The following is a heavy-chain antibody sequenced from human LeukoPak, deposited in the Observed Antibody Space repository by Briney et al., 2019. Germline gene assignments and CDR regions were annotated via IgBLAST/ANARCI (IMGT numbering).Heavy chain of an antibody. V-gene: IGHV3-23*01. CDR3: AKKGGYSGSHQGYYFDY. CDR2: ISGSGGST. Sequence: PGGSLRLSCAASGFTFSSYAMSWVRQAPGKGLEWVSAISGSGGSTYYADSVKGRFTISRDNSKNTLYLQMNSLRAEDTAVYYCAKKGGYSGSHQGYYFDYWGQGTLVTVSS. CDR1: GFTFSSYA. D-gene: IGHD1-26*01. J-gene: IGHJ4*02.